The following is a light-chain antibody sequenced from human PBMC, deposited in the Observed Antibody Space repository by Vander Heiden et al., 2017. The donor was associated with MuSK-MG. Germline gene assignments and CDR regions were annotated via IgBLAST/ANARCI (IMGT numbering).Light chain of an antibody. Sequence: SALPQPGTGSGSPGPSVPISCTATCSDVAGYTYVSWYQQHPCKAPKLMIYDGSNRPSGVSNRFSGSKSGNTASLTISRLQAEDEADYYCSSYTSSSTPVVFGGGTKLTVL. CDR1: CSDVAGYTY. V-gene: IGLV2-14*01. J-gene: IGLJ2*01. CDR3: SSYTSSSTPVV. CDR2: DGS.